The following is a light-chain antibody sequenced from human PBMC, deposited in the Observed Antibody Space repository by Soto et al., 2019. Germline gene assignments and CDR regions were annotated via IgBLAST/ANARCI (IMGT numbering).Light chain of an antibody. CDR1: QSITHW. CDR3: HRYNSSPYT. Sequence: DIQMTQSPSTLSASVGDRVTISCRASQSITHWLAWYQQKPGEAPKLLIYKASNLQTGVPSRFGGSGSGTEFTLTISNVQPDDFATYYCHRYNSSPYTFGRGTKLEI. V-gene: IGKV1-5*03. CDR2: KAS. J-gene: IGKJ2*01.